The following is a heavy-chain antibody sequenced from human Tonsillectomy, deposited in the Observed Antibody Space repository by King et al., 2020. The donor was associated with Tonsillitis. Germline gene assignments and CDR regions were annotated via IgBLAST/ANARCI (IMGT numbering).Heavy chain of an antibody. V-gene: IGHV3-43*02. CDR3: DQSRSYYDFWSGSQDYYYMDV. CDR2: ISGDGGST. Sequence: VQLVESGGGVVQPGGSLRLSCAASGFTFDDYAMHWVRQAPGEGLEWVSLISGDGGSTYYADSVKGRFTISRDNSKNSLYLQMNSLRTEDTALYYCDQSRSYYDFWSGSQDYYYMDVWGKGTTVTVSS. J-gene: IGHJ6*03. D-gene: IGHD3-3*01. CDR1: GFTFDDYA.